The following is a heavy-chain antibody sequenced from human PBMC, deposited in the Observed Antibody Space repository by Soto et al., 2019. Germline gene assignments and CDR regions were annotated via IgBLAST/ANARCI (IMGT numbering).Heavy chain of an antibody. Sequence: EVQLVESGGGLVKPGGSLRLSCAASGFTFSSYSMNWVRQAPGKGLEWVSSISSSSSYIYYADSVKGRFTISRDNAKNSLYLQMNSLRAGDTAVYYCARDIDYYDSSGYYRDYWGQGTLVTVSS. CDR1: GFTFSSYS. V-gene: IGHV3-21*01. CDR2: ISSSSSYI. J-gene: IGHJ4*02. CDR3: ARDIDYYDSSGYYRDY. D-gene: IGHD3-22*01.